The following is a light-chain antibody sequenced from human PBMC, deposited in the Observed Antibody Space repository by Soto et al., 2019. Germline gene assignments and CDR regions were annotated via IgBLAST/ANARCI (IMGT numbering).Light chain of an antibody. CDR3: QSYDNRLSGYV. Sequence: QSVLTHPPSVSGAPGQRVTISCTGSSSNIGAGYDVHWYQQLPGPAPKLLIYGNNNRPSGVPDRFSGSKSGTSASLAITGLQAEDEADYYCQSYDNRLSGYVFGTGTKVTVL. CDR2: GNN. J-gene: IGLJ1*01. CDR1: SSNIGAGYD. V-gene: IGLV1-40*01.